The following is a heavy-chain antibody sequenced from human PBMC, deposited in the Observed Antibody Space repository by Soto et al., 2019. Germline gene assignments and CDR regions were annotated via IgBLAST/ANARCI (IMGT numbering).Heavy chain of an antibody. J-gene: IGHJ4*02. CDR3: AKAARFCVVGPCHDLRY. V-gene: IGHV3-23*01. Sequence: PGGSLRLSCAASGFTFSHYAMSWVRQAPGKGLEWVSVISGRADSTDYADSVKGRFTISRDNSMDTLFLQMNSLRAEDTAVYYCAKAARFCVVGPCHDLRYWGQGTLFPAPQ. D-gene: IGHD3-3*01. CDR2: ISGRADST. CDR1: GFTFSHYA.